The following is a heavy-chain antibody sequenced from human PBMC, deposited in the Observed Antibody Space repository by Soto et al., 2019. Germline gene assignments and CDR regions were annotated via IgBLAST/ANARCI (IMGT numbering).Heavy chain of an antibody. CDR1: GFTFSSYA. Sequence: GGSLILSCAASGFTFSSYAMRWVRQAPGKGLEWVAVISYDGSNKYYADSVKGRFTISRDNSKNTLYLQMNSLRAEDTAVYYCASDYYDSSGYYGTRGFIGYWGQGTLVTVSS. J-gene: IGHJ4*02. CDR3: ASDYYDSSGYYGTRGFIGY. CDR2: ISYDGSNK. V-gene: IGHV3-30-3*01. D-gene: IGHD3-22*01.